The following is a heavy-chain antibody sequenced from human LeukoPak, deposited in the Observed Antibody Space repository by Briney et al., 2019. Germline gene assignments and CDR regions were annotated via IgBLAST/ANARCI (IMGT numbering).Heavy chain of an antibody. J-gene: IGHJ4*02. CDR2: ISGSGGST. V-gene: IGHV3-23*01. D-gene: IGHD3-3*02. Sequence: GGSLRLSCAASGFTFKNYAMTWVRQAPGKGLEWVSTISGSGGSTYYADSVKGWFTVSRDNSKNTVYLQLNSLRAEDTAVYYCAKEGIFGVIFYIDYWGQGTLVTVSS. CDR3: AKEGIFGVIFYIDY. CDR1: GFTFKNYA.